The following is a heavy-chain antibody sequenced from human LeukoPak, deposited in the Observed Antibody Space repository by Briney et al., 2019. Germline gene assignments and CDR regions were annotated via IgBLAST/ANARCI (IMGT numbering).Heavy chain of an antibody. CDR2: IYYSGST. CDR3: ARPLIVVVPAAMDYYYYGMDV. J-gene: IGHJ6*02. Sequence: SSETLSLTCTVSGGSISSYYWSWIRQPPGKGLEWIGYIYYSGSTNYNPSLKSRVTISVDTSKNQFSLKLSSVTAADTAVYYCARPLIVVVPAAMDYYYYGMDVWGQGTTVTVSS. CDR1: GGSISSYY. D-gene: IGHD2-2*01. V-gene: IGHV4-59*08.